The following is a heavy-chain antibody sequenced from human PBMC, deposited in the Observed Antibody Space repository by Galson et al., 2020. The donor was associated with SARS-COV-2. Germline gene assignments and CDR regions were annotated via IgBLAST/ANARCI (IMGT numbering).Heavy chain of an antibody. V-gene: IGHV4-34*01. J-gene: IGHJ4*02. CDR1: GGSFSGYY. CDR2: INPTGSI. D-gene: IGHD3-22*01. CDR3: ARGSRDVTMILMIATSASYYFDF. Sequence: SQSSETLSLTCAVYGGSFSGYYWGWIRQPPGKGLEWIGEINPTGSINYNPSLTSRVTISKDTSNNQFFLRLRSVTAADTSMYFCARGSRDVTMILMIATSASYYFDFWGQGSLVTVSS.